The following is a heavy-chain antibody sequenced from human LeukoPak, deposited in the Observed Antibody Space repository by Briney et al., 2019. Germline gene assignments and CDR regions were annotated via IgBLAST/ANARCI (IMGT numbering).Heavy chain of an antibody. CDR2: ISSSSTYI. D-gene: IGHD2-2*01. J-gene: IGHJ4*02. CDR3: ARHCCPNCYHIDF. V-gene: IGHV3-21*01. Sequence: GGSLRLSCAASGFTFSGYSMNWFRQAPGKGLEWVSSISSSSTYIFYGDSVKGRFTISRDNAQNSLYLQVNSLRAEDTAVYYCARHCCPNCYHIDFWGQGTPVTVSS. CDR1: GFTFSGYS.